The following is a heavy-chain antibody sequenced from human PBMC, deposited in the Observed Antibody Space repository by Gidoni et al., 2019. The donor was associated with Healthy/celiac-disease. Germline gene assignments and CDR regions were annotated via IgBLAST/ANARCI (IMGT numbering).Heavy chain of an antibody. CDR2: ISGGGGTT. D-gene: IGHD3-9*01. V-gene: IGHV3-23*01. CDR1: GFTFFTYA. J-gene: IGHJ4*02. Sequence: EVQLLESGGGLVQPGGSLRLSFAASGFTFFTYALAWVRQAPGKGLEWVSAISGGGGTTSYADSVRGRFTISRDNSKNTVFLQMNSLRADDTAVYYCAKDRDYYDFLTGPFDYWGQGTLVTVSS. CDR3: AKDRDYYDFLTGPFDY.